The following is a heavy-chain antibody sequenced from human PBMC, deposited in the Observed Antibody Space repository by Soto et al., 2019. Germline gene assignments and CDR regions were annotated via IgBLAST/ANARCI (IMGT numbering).Heavy chain of an antibody. V-gene: IGHV1-2*02. J-gene: IGHJ4*02. Sequence: QVQLVQSGAEVKESGASVKVSCKASGYTFSGYYIHWVRQAPGQAPEWVGEIGPKSGDTRYAQKFQGRVTMTKDTSINTVYMELRNLSPDDTAVYFCGRGRSGEIVIFYWGQGTLVTVHS. CDR2: IGPKSGDT. D-gene: IGHD1-26*01. CDR3: GRGRSGEIVIFY. CDR1: GYTFSGYY.